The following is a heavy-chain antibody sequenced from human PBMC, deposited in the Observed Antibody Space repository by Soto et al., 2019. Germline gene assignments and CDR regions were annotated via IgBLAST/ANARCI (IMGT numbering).Heavy chain of an antibody. D-gene: IGHD5-12*01. CDR1: GGSISSGGYY. Sequence: SETLSLTCTVSGGSISSGGYYWSWIRQHPGKGLEWIGYIYYSGSTYYNPSLKSRVTISVDTSKNQFSLKLSSVTAADTAVYYCARVRVQLATTFFDYWGQGTLVTVSS. CDR3: ARVRVQLATTFFDY. V-gene: IGHV4-31*03. CDR2: IYYSGST. J-gene: IGHJ4*02.